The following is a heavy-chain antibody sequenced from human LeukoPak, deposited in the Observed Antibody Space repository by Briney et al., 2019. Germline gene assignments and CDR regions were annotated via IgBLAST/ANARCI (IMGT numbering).Heavy chain of an antibody. V-gene: IGHV3-21*01. CDR1: GFTVSTNY. Sequence: GGSLRLSCAASGFTVSTNYMSWVRQAPGKGLEWVSSISSTSTYIHYADSVKGRFTISRDNAKNSLYLQMNSLRAEDTAVYYCARFPHYYDSSGYSFWGQGTLVTVSS. D-gene: IGHD3-22*01. CDR2: ISSTSTYI. CDR3: ARFPHYYDSSGYSF. J-gene: IGHJ4*02.